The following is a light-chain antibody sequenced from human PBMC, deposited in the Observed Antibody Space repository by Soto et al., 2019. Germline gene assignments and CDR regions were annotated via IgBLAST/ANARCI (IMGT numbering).Light chain of an antibody. J-gene: IGKJ1*01. CDR2: KAS. V-gene: IGKV1-5*03. CDR3: QHYNSYSEA. Sequence: DIQMTQSPSTLSASVGDRVTITCRASQSISSWSAWYQQKPGKAPKLLIYKASSLESGVPSRFSGSGSGTEFTLTISSLQPDDFATYYCQHYNSYSEAFGQGTKVDI. CDR1: QSISSW.